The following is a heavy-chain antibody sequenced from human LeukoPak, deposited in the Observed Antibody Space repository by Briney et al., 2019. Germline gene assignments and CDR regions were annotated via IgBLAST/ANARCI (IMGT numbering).Heavy chain of an antibody. D-gene: IGHD1-26*01. CDR3: ARQISGSFDS. Sequence: GGSLRLSCAASGFTFGTYTMNWVRQAPGKGLEWVSSISSSSYIYYGDSGKGRFTISRDNAENSLYLQMNSLRAEDTAVYYCARQISGSFDSWGQGALVTVSS. V-gene: IGHV3-21*01. J-gene: IGHJ5*01. CDR1: GFTFGTYT. CDR2: ISSSSYI.